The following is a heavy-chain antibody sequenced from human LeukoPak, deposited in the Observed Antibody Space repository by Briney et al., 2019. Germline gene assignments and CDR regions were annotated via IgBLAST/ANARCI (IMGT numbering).Heavy chain of an antibody. CDR1: GFTVSSNY. J-gene: IGHJ4*02. V-gene: IGHV3-53*01. D-gene: IGHD1-1*01. CDR2: IYSGGST. CDR3: ARDPGSVFDY. Sequence: GALRLSCAASGFTVSSNYMSWVRQAPGKGLEWVSVIYSGGSTYYADSVKGRFTISRDNSKNTLYLQMNSLRAEDMAVYYCARDPGSVFDYWGQGTLVTVSS.